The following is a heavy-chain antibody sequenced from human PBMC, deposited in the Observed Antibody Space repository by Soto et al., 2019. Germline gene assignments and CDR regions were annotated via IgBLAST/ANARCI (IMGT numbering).Heavy chain of an antibody. Sequence: SGPTLVNPTQTLTLTCTFSGFSLSTSGVGVGWIRQPPGKALEWLALIYWDDDKRYSPSLKSRLTITKDTSKNQVVLTMTNMDPVDTATYYCAHTSWAGSGMRQAFDICGRGTMVTVSS. V-gene: IGHV2-5*02. CDR2: IYWDDDK. D-gene: IGHD3-10*01. CDR3: AHTSWAGSGMRQAFDI. J-gene: IGHJ3*02. CDR1: GFSLSTSGVG.